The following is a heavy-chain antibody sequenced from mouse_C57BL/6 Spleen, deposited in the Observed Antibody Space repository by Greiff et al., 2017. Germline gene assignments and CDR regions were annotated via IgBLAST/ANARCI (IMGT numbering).Heavy chain of an antibody. CDR2: IYPGDGDT. CDR3: ARWDWDAYYFDY. V-gene: IGHV1-82*01. CDR1: GYAFSSSW. Sequence: QVQLQQSGPELVKPGASVKISCKASGYAFSSSWMNWVKQRPGKGLEWIGRIYPGDGDTNYNGKFKGKATLTADKSSSTAYMQLSSLTSEDSAVYFCARWDWDAYYFDYWGQGTTLTVSS. J-gene: IGHJ2*01. D-gene: IGHD4-1*01.